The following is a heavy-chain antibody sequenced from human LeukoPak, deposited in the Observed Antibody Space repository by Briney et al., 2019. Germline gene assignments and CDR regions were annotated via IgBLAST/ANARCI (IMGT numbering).Heavy chain of an antibody. V-gene: IGHV3-48*01. CDR3: ARDPVVGALDAFDI. Sequence: TGGSLRLSCAASGFTVSSNYMSWVRQAPGKGLEWVSYITRSSTTIYYADSVKGRFTISRDNSKNTLYLQMNSLRAEDTAVYYCARDPVVGALDAFDIWGQGTMVTVSS. D-gene: IGHD1-26*01. CDR2: ITRSSTTI. CDR1: GFTVSSNY. J-gene: IGHJ3*02.